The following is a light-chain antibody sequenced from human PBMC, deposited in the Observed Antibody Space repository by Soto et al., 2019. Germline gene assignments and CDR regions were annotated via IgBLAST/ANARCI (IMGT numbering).Light chain of an antibody. Sequence: QSALTQPRSVSASPGQSVTISYTGTSSDVGDYNFVSWYQQHPGKAPKLMIYDVTERPSGVPDRFSGSKSGDTASLTISGLQAEDEADYYCCSYAGSYTYVFGTGTKVTVL. CDR3: CSYAGSYTYV. CDR2: DVT. CDR1: SSDVGDYNF. J-gene: IGLJ1*01. V-gene: IGLV2-11*01.